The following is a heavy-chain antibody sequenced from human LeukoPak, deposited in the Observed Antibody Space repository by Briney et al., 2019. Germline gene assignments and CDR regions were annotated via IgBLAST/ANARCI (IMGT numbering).Heavy chain of an antibody. CDR1: GFTFSHYG. J-gene: IGHJ3*02. V-gene: IGHV3-23*01. CDR2: ISGSGYST. CDR3: ARDQSPFDDSSGYQDAFDI. Sequence: GGSLRLSCAASGFTFSHYGMSWVRQAPGKGLEWVSAISGSGYSTYYADSVKGRFTISRDNSKNSLYLQMNSLRAEDTAVYYCARDQSPFDDSSGYQDAFDIWGQGTMVTVSS. D-gene: IGHD3-22*01.